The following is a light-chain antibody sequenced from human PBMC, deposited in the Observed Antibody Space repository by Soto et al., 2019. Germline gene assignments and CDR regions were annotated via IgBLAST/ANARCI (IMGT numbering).Light chain of an antibody. CDR2: RNN. CDR1: SSNIGSNY. V-gene: IGLV1-47*01. J-gene: IGLJ1*01. Sequence: QLVLTQSPPASGTPGQRVTISCSGSSSNIGSNYVSWYQQLPGAAPKLLIYRNNQRPSGVPDRFSGSKSGTSASLAISGLRSEDEADYYCAAWDDSLSGFYVFGTGTKLTVL. CDR3: AAWDDSLSGFYV.